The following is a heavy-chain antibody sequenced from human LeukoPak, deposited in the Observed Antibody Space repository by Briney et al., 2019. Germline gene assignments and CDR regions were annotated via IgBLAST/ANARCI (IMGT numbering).Heavy chain of an antibody. V-gene: IGHV1-18*01. CDR1: GYTFTSYG. Sequence: ASVKVSCKASGYTFTSYGISWVRQAPGQGLEWMGWISAYNGNTNYAQKLQGRVTMTTDTSTSTAYMEPRSLRSDDTAVYYCARDPADYDFWSGYYYYFDYWGQGTLVTVSS. CDR2: ISAYNGNT. J-gene: IGHJ4*02. D-gene: IGHD3-3*01. CDR3: ARDPADYDFWSGYYYYFDY.